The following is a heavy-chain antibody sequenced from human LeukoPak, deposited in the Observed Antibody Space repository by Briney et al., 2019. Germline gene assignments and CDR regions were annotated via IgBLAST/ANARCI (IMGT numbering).Heavy chain of an antibody. Sequence: GASVKVSCKASGYTFTSYGISWVRQATGQGLEWMGWMNPNSGNTGYAQKFQGRVTITRNTSISTAYMELSSRRSEDTAVYYRARSGSWGVEAVGDFWGWFDPWGQGTLVTVSS. CDR2: MNPNSGNT. V-gene: IGHV1-8*03. J-gene: IGHJ5*02. CDR1: GYTFTSYG. CDR3: ARSGSWGVEAVGDFWGWFDP. D-gene: IGHD1-26*01.